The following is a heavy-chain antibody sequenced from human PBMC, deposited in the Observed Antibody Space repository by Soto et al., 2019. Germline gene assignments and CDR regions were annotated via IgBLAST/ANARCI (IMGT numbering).Heavy chain of an antibody. J-gene: IGHJ3*02. Sequence: GGSLRLSCAASGFTFDDYAIHWVRQAPGKGLEWVSGISWNSGSIGYADSVKGRFTISRDNAKNSLYLQMNSLRAEDTALYYCAKDLAALPQDAFDIWGQGTMVTVSS. CDR2: ISWNSGSI. V-gene: IGHV3-9*01. CDR3: AKDLAALPQDAFDI. CDR1: GFTFDDYA. D-gene: IGHD6-25*01.